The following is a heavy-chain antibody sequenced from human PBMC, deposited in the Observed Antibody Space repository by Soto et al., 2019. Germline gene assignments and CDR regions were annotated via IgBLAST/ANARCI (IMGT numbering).Heavy chain of an antibody. Sequence: SETLSLTCTVSGGSISSGDYYWSWIRQPPGKGLEWIGYIYYSGSTYYNPSLKSRVTISVDTSKNQFSLKLSSVTAADTAVYYCARGDYYDSSGYPPRAWGQGTLVTVSS. CDR2: IYYSGST. D-gene: IGHD3-22*01. CDR1: GGSISSGDYY. CDR3: ARGDYYDSSGYPPRA. V-gene: IGHV4-30-4*01. J-gene: IGHJ1*01.